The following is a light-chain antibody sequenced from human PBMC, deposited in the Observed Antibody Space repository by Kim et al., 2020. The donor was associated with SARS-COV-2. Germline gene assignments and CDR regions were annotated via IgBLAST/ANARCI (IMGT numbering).Light chain of an antibody. CDR2: DAS. CDR1: LDIRNY. J-gene: IGKJ2*01. V-gene: IGKV1-33*01. CDR3: QQYDNPPFT. Sequence: STSVGDMITITCQAGLDIRNYLNWYQQKPGKAPKLLIYDASNLEAGVPSRFSGSGAGSHFTFTISSLQPEDIATYYCQQYDNPPFTFGQGTKLEI.